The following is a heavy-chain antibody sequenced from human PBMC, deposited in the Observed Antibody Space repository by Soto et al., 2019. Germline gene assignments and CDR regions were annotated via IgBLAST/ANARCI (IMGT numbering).Heavy chain of an antibody. Sequence: PGGSLRLSCAASGFTVSSNYMSWVRQAPGKGLEWVSVIYSGGSTYYADSVKGRFTISRHNSKNTLYLQMNSLRAEDTAVYYCAKDEGSGSYYIPERLYYYYGMDVWGQGTTVTVSS. J-gene: IGHJ6*02. CDR2: IYSGGST. V-gene: IGHV3-53*01. CDR1: GFTVSSNY. CDR3: AKDEGSGSYYIPERLYYYYGMDV. D-gene: IGHD3-10*01.